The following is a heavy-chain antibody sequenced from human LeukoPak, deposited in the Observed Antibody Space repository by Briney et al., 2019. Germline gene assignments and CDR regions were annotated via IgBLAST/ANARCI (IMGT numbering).Heavy chain of an antibody. J-gene: IGHJ3*02. Sequence: SGGSLRLSCTASGFTFSSYNMHWVRQPTGKGLEWVSAVGTAGDTYYLGSVKGRFTISRENAKNSLYLQMNSLRAGDTAVYYCARRGDSRGYYDAFDIWGQGTMVTVSS. CDR3: ARRGDSRGYYDAFDI. D-gene: IGHD3-22*01. CDR2: VGTAGDT. V-gene: IGHV3-13*01. CDR1: GFTFSSYN.